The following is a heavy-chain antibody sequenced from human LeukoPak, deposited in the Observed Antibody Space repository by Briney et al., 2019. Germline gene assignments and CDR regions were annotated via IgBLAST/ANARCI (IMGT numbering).Heavy chain of an antibody. CDR1: GGTFSSYA. V-gene: IGHV1-69*05. CDR2: IIPIFGTA. Sequence: ASVKVSCKASGGTFSSYAISWVRQAPGQGLEWMGGIIPIFGTANYAQKFQGRVTITTDESTSTAYMELSSLRSEDTAVYYCATILLSKKRYYDFWTSAFDFWGQGTLVTVSS. J-gene: IGHJ3*01. CDR3: ATILLSKKRYYDFWTSAFDF. D-gene: IGHD3-3*01.